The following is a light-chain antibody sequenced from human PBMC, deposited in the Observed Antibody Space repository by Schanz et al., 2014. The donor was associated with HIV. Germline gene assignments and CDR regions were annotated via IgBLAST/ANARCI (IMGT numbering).Light chain of an antibody. V-gene: IGLV1-40*01. CDR2: GNI. CDR3: QSYDSSLSGYV. CDR1: SSNIGANYD. Sequence: QSVLTQPPSVSGAPGQGVTISCSGSSSNIGANYDVHWYQQLPGTAPKLLIYGNINRPSGVPDRFSASKSGTSASLAITGLQADDEGDYYCQSYDSSLSGYVFGTGTKLTVL. J-gene: IGLJ1*01.